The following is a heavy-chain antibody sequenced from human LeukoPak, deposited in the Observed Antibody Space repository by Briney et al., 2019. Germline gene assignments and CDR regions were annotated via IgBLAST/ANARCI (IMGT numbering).Heavy chain of an antibody. J-gene: IGHJ4*02. Sequence: PGGSLRPSCAASGCTFSSYAMSWVRQAPGKGLEWVSGISGGGDSTSCADSVKGRFTISRDNSKNTLYLQMNSLRAEGTAVYYCARDFFPIVDSSWYEIGYWGQGTLVTVSS. V-gene: IGHV3-23*01. CDR1: GCTFSSYA. CDR3: ARDFFPIVDSSWYEIGY. CDR2: ISGGGDST. D-gene: IGHD6-13*01.